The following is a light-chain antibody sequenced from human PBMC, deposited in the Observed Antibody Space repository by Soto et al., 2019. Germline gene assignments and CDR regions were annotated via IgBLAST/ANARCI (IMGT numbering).Light chain of an antibody. CDR3: QQYGTSPPT. CDR1: QSVSSNL. Sequence: EIVLTQSPGTLSLARGERATLSCRASQSVSSNLLAWYQEKPGQAPRLLVYGASNRATGIPDRFSGSGSGTDFTLTISRLEPEDFAVFYCQQYGTSPPTFGQGTKVDIK. CDR2: GAS. J-gene: IGKJ1*01. V-gene: IGKV3-20*01.